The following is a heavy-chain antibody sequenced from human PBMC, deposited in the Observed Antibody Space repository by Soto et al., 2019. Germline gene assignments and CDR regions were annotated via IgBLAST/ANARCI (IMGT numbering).Heavy chain of an antibody. CDR1: GYTFTSYG. V-gene: IGHV1-18*01. CDR2: ISAYHGNT. Sequence: QVQLVQSGAEVKKPGASVKVSCKASGYTFTSYGISWVRQAPGQGFEWMGWISAYHGNTNYAQKLQGRVTMTTDTSTSTGYMELRSLRSDDTAVYYCARDMLLLRGYNWFDPWGQGTLVTVSS. CDR3: ARDMLLLRGYNWFDP. D-gene: IGHD2-15*01. J-gene: IGHJ5*02.